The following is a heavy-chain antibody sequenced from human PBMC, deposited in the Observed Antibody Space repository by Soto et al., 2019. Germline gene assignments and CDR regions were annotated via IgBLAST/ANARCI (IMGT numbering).Heavy chain of an antibody. D-gene: IGHD3-10*01. CDR1: GFTFSSYA. CDR3: AKDPPLLWFGESYSNRSYYYYGMDV. CDR2: ISGSGGST. J-gene: IGHJ6*02. Sequence: GGSLRLSCAASGFTFSSYAMSWVRQAPGKGLEWVSAISGSGGSTYYADSVKGRFTISRDNSKNTLYLQMNSLRAGDTAVYYCAKDPPLLWFGESYSNRSYYYYGMDVWGQGTTVTVSS. V-gene: IGHV3-23*01.